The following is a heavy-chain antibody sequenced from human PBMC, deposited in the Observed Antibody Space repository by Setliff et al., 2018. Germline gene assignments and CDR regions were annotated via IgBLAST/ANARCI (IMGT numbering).Heavy chain of an antibody. Sequence: SETLSLTCTVSGGSISSDSHYWAWVRQPAGKGLELIGQIYSNGRTYYNPSLKSRLTISLDTSKNQFSLRLNSMTAAGTAVYYCARGITSGGYWGQRFLYLDVWGRGTTVTVSS. CDR1: GGSISSDSHY. D-gene: IGHD3-22*01. J-gene: IGHJ6*03. CDR3: ARGITSGGYWGQRFLYLDV. V-gene: IGHV4-61*09. CDR2: IYSNGRT.